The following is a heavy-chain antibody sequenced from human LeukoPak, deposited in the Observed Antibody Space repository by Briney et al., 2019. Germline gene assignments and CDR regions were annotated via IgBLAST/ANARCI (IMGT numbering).Heavy chain of an antibody. V-gene: IGHV4-61*02. CDR2: IYTSGST. J-gene: IGHJ4*02. CDR3: ARDRSDSYFDY. D-gene: IGHD3-16*02. CDR1: GGSISSGGYY. Sequence: SETLSLTCTVSGGSISSGGYYWTWIRQPAGKGLEWIGRIYTSGSTNYNPSLKSRVTMSVDTSKNQFSLKLSSVTAADTAVYYCARDRSDSYFDYWGQGTLVTVSS.